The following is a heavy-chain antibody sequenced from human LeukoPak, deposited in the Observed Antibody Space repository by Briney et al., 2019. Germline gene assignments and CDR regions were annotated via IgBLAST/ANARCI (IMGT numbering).Heavy chain of an antibody. CDR3: ARVVVYYYYGMDV. J-gene: IGHJ6*02. CDR1: GGSISSSDYY. Sequence: SSETLSLTCTVSGGSISSSDYYWSWIRQPPGKGLEWIGYIYYSGSTYYNPSLKSRVTISVDTSKNQFSLKLSSVTAADTAVYYCARVVVYYYYGMDVWGQGTTVTVSS. V-gene: IGHV4-30-4*01. CDR2: IYYSGST.